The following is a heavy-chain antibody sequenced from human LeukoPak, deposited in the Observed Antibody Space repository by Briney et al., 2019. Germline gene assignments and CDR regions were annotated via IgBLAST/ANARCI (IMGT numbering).Heavy chain of an antibody. V-gene: IGHV3-53*01. D-gene: IGHD6-6*01. CDR2: IYSGGST. CDR1: GFTVSSNY. Sequence: GGSLRLSCAASGFTVSSNYMSWVRQAPGKGLEWVSVIYSGGSTYYADSVKGRFTISRDNSKNTLYLQMNNLRAEDTAVYYCAKGRSIAAPYNWFDPWGQGTLVTVSS. J-gene: IGHJ5*02. CDR3: AKGRSIAAPYNWFDP.